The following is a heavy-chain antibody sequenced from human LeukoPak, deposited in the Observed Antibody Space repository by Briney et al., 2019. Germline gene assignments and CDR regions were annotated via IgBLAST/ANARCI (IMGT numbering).Heavy chain of an antibody. J-gene: IGHJ4*02. D-gene: IGHD1-26*01. CDR2: FDPEDGET. Sequence: ASVEVSCKVSGYTLTELSMHWVRQAPGKGLEWMGGFDPEDGETIYAQKFQGRVTMTEDTSTDTAYMELSSLRSEDTAVYYCATPSIVGATAPDYWGQGTLVTVSS. CDR3: ATPSIVGATAPDY. V-gene: IGHV1-24*01. CDR1: GYTLTELS.